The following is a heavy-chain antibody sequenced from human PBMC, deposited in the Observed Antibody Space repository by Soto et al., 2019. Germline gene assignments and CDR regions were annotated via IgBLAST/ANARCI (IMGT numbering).Heavy chain of an antibody. V-gene: IGHV1-69*13. J-gene: IGHJ4*02. D-gene: IGHD3-22*01. CDR3: ARHVGSRYLPPTPFDY. CDR2: IIPIFGTA. Sequence: SVTVSCKASGGTFSRYAIIWVRQDPGQGLEWMGGIIPIFGTANYAQKFQGRVTITPDESTSTAHMERSSPRSEHPAVYYCARHVGSRYLPPTPFDYWGQGTLVTLPS. CDR1: GGTFSRYA.